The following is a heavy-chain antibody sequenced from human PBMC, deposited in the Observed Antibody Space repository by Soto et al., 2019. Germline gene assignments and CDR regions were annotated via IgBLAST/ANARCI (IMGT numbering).Heavy chain of an antibody. CDR3: ARDLEVAVAGA. D-gene: IGHD6-19*01. V-gene: IGHV3-33*01. J-gene: IGHJ5*02. Sequence: PGGSLRLSCAASGFTFSSYGMHWVRQAPGKGLEWVAVIWYDGSNKYYADSVKGRFTISRDNSKNTLYLQMNSLRAEDTAVYYCARDLEVAVAGAWGQGTLVTVSS. CDR2: IWYDGSNK. CDR1: GFTFSSYG.